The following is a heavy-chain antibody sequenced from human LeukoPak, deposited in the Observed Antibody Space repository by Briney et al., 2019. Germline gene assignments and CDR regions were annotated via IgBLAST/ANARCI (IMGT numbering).Heavy chain of an antibody. J-gene: IGHJ6*02. CDR3: ARGARYSYGLTYYYYGMDV. D-gene: IGHD5-18*01. CDR1: GYTFTSYD. V-gene: IGHV1-8*01. Sequence: GASVKVSCKASGYTFTSYDINWVRQATGQGLERMGWMNPNSGNTGYAQKFQGRVTMTRNTSISTAYMELSSLRSEDTAVYYCARGARYSYGLTYYYYGMDVWGQGTTVTVSS. CDR2: MNPNSGNT.